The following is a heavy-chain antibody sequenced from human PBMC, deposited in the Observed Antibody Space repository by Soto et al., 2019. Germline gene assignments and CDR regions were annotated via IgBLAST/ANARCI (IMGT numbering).Heavy chain of an antibody. Sequence: QLQLQESGPGLVKPSETLSLTCTVSGGSISSSSYYWGWIRQPPGKGLEWIGSIYYSGSTYYNPSLKSRVTISVDTSKNQFSLKLSSVTAADTAVYYCARHVRIFNPLTMVRGDPGMDVWGQGTTVTVSS. V-gene: IGHV4-39*01. D-gene: IGHD3-10*01. CDR3: ARHVRIFNPLTMVRGDPGMDV. CDR2: IYYSGST. CDR1: GGSISSSSYY. J-gene: IGHJ6*02.